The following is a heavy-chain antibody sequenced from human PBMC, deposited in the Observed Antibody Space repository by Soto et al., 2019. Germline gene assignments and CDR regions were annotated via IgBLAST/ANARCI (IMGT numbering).Heavy chain of an antibody. Sequence: LRLSCAASGLTFSNYGFHCVRQAPGRGLEWVAVISYSGSHIFYTNSVKGRFSISRDNSENTVVLQMNSVRAEDTAVYYCARLGPYASGTYSFRHNRFDPWGQGTQVTVSS. J-gene: IGHJ5*02. D-gene: IGHD3-10*01. CDR3: ARLGPYASGTYSFRHNRFDP. CDR1: GLTFSNYG. CDR2: ISYSGSHI. V-gene: IGHV3-30*03.